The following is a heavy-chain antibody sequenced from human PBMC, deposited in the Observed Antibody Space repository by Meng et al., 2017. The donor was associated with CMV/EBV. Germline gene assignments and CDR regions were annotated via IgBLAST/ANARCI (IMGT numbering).Heavy chain of an antibody. J-gene: IGHJ6*02. CDR2: INHSGST. CDR1: GGSFSGYY. Sequence: SETLSLTCAVYGGSFSGYYWSWIRQPPGKGLEWIGEINHSGSTNYNPSRKSRVTISVDTSKNQFSLKLSSVTAADTAVYYCARGQGDFWSGYSVYYYYGMDVWGQGTTVTVSS. V-gene: IGHV4-34*01. CDR3: ARGQGDFWSGYSVYYYYGMDV. D-gene: IGHD3-3*01.